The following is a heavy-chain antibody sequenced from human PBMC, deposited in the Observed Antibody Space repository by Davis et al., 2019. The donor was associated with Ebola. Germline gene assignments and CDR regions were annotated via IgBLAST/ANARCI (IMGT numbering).Heavy chain of an antibody. CDR2: ISYDGSNK. Sequence: GESLKISCAASGFTFTNYGMHWVRQAPGKGLEWVAVISYDGSNKYYADSVKGRFTISRDNSKNTLYLQMNSLRAEDTAVYYCASGRYIDYWGQGTLVTVSS. J-gene: IGHJ4*02. V-gene: IGHV3-30*03. CDR1: GFTFTNYG. D-gene: IGHD1-1*01. CDR3: ASGRYIDY.